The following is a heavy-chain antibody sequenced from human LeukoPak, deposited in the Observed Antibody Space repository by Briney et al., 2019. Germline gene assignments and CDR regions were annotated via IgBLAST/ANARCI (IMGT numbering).Heavy chain of an antibody. Sequence: PSETLSLTCTVSGGSISSYYWSWIRQPPGKGLEWIGYIYYSGNTNYNPSLKSRVTISVDTSKNQFSLKLSSVTAADTAMYYCARSGRGYSYGPDYWGQGTLVTVSS. D-gene: IGHD5-18*01. CDR1: GGSISSYY. J-gene: IGHJ4*02. V-gene: IGHV4-59*01. CDR2: IYYSGNT. CDR3: ARSGRGYSYGPDY.